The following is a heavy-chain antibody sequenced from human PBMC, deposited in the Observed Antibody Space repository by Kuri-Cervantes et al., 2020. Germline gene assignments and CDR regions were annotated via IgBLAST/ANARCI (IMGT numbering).Heavy chain of an antibody. J-gene: IGHJ4*02. Sequence: ASVKVSCKASGYTFTSYGISWVRQAPGQGLEWMGWISAYNGNTNYAQKLQGRVTMTTDTSTSTAYMELRSLRSDDTAVYYCARATQGFGVVIPFDYWGQGTLVTVSS. D-gene: IGHD3-3*01. CDR1: GYTFTSYG. V-gene: IGHV1-18*01. CDR3: ARATQGFGVVIPFDY. CDR2: ISAYNGNT.